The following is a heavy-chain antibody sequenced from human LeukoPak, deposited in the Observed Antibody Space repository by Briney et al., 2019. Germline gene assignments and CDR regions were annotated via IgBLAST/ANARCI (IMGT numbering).Heavy chain of an antibody. CDR2: IFYSGST. CDR3: ARDGSGMVAVPAAIGGNWCDP. J-gene: IGHJ5*02. CDR1: GRSISSSSYY. V-gene: IGHV4-39*07. Sequence: PSETLSLTCTVSGRSISSSSYYWGWLRHPPGRGLEWFGRIFYSGSTYQNPSLKSRVTISVDTSKNQFSLKLSAVTAADTAVYYCARDGSGMVAVPAAIGGNWCDPWGEGTLVTVSS. D-gene: IGHD2-2*01.